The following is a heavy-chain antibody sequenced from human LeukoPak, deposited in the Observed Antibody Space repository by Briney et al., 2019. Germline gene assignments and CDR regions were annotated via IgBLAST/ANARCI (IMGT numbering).Heavy chain of an antibody. CDR2: MKQDGSEI. J-gene: IGHJ6*03. D-gene: IGHD2-21*02. V-gene: IGHV3-7*01. CDR3: TKNVVYCGGDCYSSGYYYYYMDV. CDR1: RFTFSNYW. Sequence: PGGSLRLSCAASRFTFSNYWMSWVRQAPGKGLEWVANMKQDGSEINYVDSVKGRFTISRDNAKNSLYLQMNSLRVEDTAVYYCTKNVVYCGGDCYSSGYYYYYMDVWGKGTTVTISS.